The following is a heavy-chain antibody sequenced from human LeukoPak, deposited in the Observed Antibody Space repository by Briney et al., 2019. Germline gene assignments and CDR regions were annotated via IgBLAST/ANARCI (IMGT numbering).Heavy chain of an antibody. V-gene: IGHV1-69*04. D-gene: IGHD2-15*01. CDR2: IIPILGIA. J-gene: IGHJ5*02. Sequence: GASVKVSCKASGGTFSSYAISWVRQALGQGLEWMGRIIPILGIANYAQKFQGRVTITADKSTSTAYMELSSLRSEDTAVYYCARDFCSGGSCYRWFDPWGQGTLVTVSS. CDR3: ARDFCSGGSCYRWFDP. CDR1: GGTFSSYA.